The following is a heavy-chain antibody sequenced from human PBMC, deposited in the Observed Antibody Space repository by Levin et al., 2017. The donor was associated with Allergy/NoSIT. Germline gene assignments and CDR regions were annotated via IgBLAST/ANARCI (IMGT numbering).Heavy chain of an antibody. CDR1: GFTFSTYA. CDR2: ISRSSTFI. Sequence: GESLKISCAASGFTFSTYAMNWVRQAPGKGLEWVSSISRSSTFIYYADSVKGRFTISRDNAKNSLYLQMNSLRAEDTAVYYCARDRYCGGDCSSGNYYYNYGMDVWGQGTTVTVSS. CDR3: ARDRYCGGDCSSGNYYYNYGMDV. D-gene: IGHD2-21*02. J-gene: IGHJ6*02. V-gene: IGHV3-21*01.